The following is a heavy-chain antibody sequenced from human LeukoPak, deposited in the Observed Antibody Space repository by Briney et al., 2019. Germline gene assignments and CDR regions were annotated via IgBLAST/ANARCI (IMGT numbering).Heavy chain of an antibody. CDR1: GVSTTNGIYY. Sequence: PSETLSLTCIVSGVSTTNGIYYWAWIRQSPGKGLEWIGSVHNVGSTYYNLSLRSRVTMSIDTSKNQFSLRLNSVTAADTAVYYCVRHAEYNSGWHFYLDHWGQGILVTVSS. CDR2: VHNVGST. V-gene: IGHV4-39*01. CDR3: VRHAEYNSGWHFYLDH. D-gene: IGHD6-19*01. J-gene: IGHJ4*02.